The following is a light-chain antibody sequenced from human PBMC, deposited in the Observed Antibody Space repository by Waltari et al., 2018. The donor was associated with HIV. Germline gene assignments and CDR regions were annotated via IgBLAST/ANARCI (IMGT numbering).Light chain of an antibody. J-gene: IGLJ1*01. CDR3: QSYDSSLSGSYV. V-gene: IGLV1-40*01. CDR1: SSNIGAGYE. Sequence: QSILTPPPSVSGAPGQRVIISCTGSSSNIGAGYEVHWYQQLPGRAPKLLIFGKPNRPSGVPDRFSGSKSGASASLAITGLQADDEADYFCQSYDSSLSGSYVFGSGTKVTVL. CDR2: GKP.